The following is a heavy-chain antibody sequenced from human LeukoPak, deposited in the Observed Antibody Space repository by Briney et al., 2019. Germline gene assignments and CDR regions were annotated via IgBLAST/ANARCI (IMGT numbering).Heavy chain of an antibody. V-gene: IGHV3-30-3*01. CDR1: GFTFSSYA. CDR3: ARGGYSYGPDAFDI. CDR2: ISYDGSNK. Sequence: GRSLRLSCAASGFTFSSYAMHWVRQAPGKGLEWVAVISYDGSNKYYADSVKGRFTISRDNSKNTLYLQMNSLRAEDTAVYYCARGGYSYGPDAFDIWGQGTMVTASS. J-gene: IGHJ3*02. D-gene: IGHD5-18*01.